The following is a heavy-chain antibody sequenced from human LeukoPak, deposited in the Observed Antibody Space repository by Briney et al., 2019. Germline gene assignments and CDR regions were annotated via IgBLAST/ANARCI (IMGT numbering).Heavy chain of an antibody. CDR2: IYYSGST. CDR1: GGSISSSSYY. V-gene: IGHV4-39*01. J-gene: IGHJ5*02. Sequence: PSETLSLTCTVSGGSISSSSYYWGWIRQPPGKGLEWIGSIYYSGSTYYNPSLKSRVTISVDTSENQFSLKLSSVTAADTAVYYCVMTRDWFDPWGQGTLVTVSS. CDR3: VMTRDWFDP. D-gene: IGHD3-16*01.